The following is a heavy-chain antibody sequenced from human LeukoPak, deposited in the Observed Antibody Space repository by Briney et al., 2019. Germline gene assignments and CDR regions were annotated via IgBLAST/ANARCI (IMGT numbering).Heavy chain of an antibody. CDR1: GYTFTSYG. V-gene: IGHV1-58*02. Sequence: SVTVSFTASGYTFTSYGISWVRQAPGQGLEWIGWIVVGSGNTNYAQKFQERVTITRDMSTSTAYMELSSLRSEDTAVYYCAADDPYTIAVAGPRGDYWGQGTLVTVSS. D-gene: IGHD6-19*01. CDR2: IVVGSGNT. CDR3: AADDPYTIAVAGPRGDY. J-gene: IGHJ4*02.